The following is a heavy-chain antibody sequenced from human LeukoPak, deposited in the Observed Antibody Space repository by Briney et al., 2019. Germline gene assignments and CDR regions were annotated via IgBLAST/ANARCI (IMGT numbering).Heavy chain of an antibody. CDR2: IIPIFGTA. CDR3: ASIAAAGSFDY. J-gene: IGHJ4*02. CDR1: GGTFSSYA. D-gene: IGHD6-13*01. Sequence: GASVKVSCKASGGTFSSYAISWVRQAPGQGLEWMGGIIPIFGTANYAQKFQGRVTITAYKSTSTAYMELSSLRSEDTAVYYCASIAAAGSFDYWGQGTLVTVSS. V-gene: IGHV1-69*06.